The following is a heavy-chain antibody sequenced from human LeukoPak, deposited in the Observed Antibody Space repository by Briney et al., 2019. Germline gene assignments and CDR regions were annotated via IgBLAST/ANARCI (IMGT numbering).Heavy chain of an antibody. D-gene: IGHD3-22*01. J-gene: IGHJ4*02. V-gene: IGHV1-46*01. CDR2: INPSGGST. CDR3: ARGTDDGSGYYPLDY. Sequence: ASVKVSCKASGYTFTSYYMHWVRLAPGQGLEWMGIINPSGGSTSYAQKFQGRVTMTRDTSTSTVYMELSRLRSEDTAIYYCARGTDDGSGYYPLDYWGQGTLVTVSS. CDR1: GYTFTSYY.